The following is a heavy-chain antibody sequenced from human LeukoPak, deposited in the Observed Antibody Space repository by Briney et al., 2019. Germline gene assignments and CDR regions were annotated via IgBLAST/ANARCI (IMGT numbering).Heavy chain of an antibody. CDR3: ARHKTMIVVAPGDA. CDR1: GGSFSGYY. J-gene: IGHJ5*02. CDR2: IKQDGTEK. Sequence: PSETLSLTCAVYGGSFSGYYWSWIRQPPGKGLEWVANIKQDGTEKHYVDSVKGRFTVSRDNAKNSLYLQMNSLRADDTAVYFCARHKTMIVVAPGDAWGQGTLVTVSS. D-gene: IGHD3-22*01. V-gene: IGHV3-7*01.